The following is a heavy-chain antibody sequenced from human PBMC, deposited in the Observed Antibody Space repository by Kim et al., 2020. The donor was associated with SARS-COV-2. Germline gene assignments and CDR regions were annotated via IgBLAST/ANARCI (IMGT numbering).Heavy chain of an antibody. Sequence: ADPVKGRFTISGDGSKNTLHLQMNSLRAEDTAVYYCAKASSRGAYLTYFDYWGPGTLVTVSS. CDR3: AKASSRGAYLTYFDY. D-gene: IGHD1-26*01. J-gene: IGHJ4*02. V-gene: IGHV3-23*01.